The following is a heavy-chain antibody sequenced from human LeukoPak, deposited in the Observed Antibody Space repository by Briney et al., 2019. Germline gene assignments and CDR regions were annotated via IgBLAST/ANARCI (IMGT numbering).Heavy chain of an antibody. Sequence: GSLRLSCAASGFTFSSYWMSWVRQAPGKGLEWIGYIYYSGSTNYNPSLKSRVTISVDTSKNQFSLKLSSVTAADTAVYYCARLVAARPTNWFDPWGQGTLVTVSS. CDR3: ARLVAARPTNWFDP. V-gene: IGHV4-59*01. J-gene: IGHJ5*02. CDR2: IYYSGST. CDR1: GFTFSSYW. D-gene: IGHD6-6*01.